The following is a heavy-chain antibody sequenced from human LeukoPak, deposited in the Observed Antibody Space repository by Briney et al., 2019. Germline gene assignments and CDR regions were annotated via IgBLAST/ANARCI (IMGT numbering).Heavy chain of an antibody. J-gene: IGHJ4*02. Sequence: PSETPSLTCTVSGGSISSYYWSWIRQPPGKGLEWIGYIYYSGSTNYNPSLKSRVTISVDTSKNQFSLKLSSVTAADTAVYYCASRYYDYVWGSYRQDYFDYWGQGTLVTVSS. D-gene: IGHD3-16*02. CDR3: ASRYYDYVWGSYRQDYFDY. V-gene: IGHV4-59*01. CDR1: GGSISSYY. CDR2: IYYSGST.